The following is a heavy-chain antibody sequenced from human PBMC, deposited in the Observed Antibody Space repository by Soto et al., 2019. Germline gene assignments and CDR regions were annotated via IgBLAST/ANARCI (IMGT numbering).Heavy chain of an antibody. D-gene: IGHD3-9*01. J-gene: IGHJ4*02. Sequence: PGGSLRLSCAASGFTFSSYAMRWVRQAPGKGLEWVAVISYDGSNKYYADSVKGRFTISRDNAKNSLYLQMNSLRAEDTAVYYCARGSILTGNDYWGQGTLVTVSS. CDR2: ISYDGSNK. CDR3: ARGSILTGNDY. CDR1: GFTFSSYA. V-gene: IGHV3-30-3*01.